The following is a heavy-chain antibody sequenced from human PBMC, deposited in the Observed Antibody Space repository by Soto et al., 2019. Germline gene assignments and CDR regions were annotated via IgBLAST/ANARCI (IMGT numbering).Heavy chain of an antibody. J-gene: IGHJ6*02. CDR3: AKEGVAEKYYDYGIDV. CDR1: GFTFSSYA. D-gene: IGHD3-3*01. CDR2: ISGDGGST. V-gene: IGHV3-23*01. Sequence: GGSLRLPCAASGFTFSSYAMSWVRQAPGKGLEWVSVISGDGGSTYYADSVKGRFTISRDNSKNTLYLQMNSLRAEDTAVYYCAKEGVAEKYYDYGIDVWGQGTTVTVSS.